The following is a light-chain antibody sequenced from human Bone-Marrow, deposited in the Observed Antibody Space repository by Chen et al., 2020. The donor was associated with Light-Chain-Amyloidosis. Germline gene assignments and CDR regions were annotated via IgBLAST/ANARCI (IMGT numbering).Light chain of an antibody. J-gene: IGKJ4*01. Sequence: IVLTQMSLSLPVTPGEPASISCRSSQSLVDSGDGNTYLDWYVQKPGQSPDILNYTLSYRASGVPDRVSGSRSGTRCTLNISKVEAEDVGVYYCKRRIQFPLAFGGGTKEGIK. CDR3: KRRIQFPLA. V-gene: IGKV2-40*01. CDR2: TLS. CDR1: QSLVDSGDGNTY.